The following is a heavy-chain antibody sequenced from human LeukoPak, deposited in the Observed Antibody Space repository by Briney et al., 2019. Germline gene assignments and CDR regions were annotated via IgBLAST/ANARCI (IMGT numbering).Heavy chain of an antibody. CDR1: GFTFSNYW. Sequence: GGSLTLSCAASGFTFSNYWMHWARQAPGKGMVWVSRINSDGSSTSYADSVKGRFTISRDNDKNTLYLQMNSLRAEDTAVYYCARVSSGSYFGYYYYYMDVWGKGTTVTVSS. CDR3: ARVSSGSYFGYYYYYMDV. D-gene: IGHD1-26*01. CDR2: INSDGSST. V-gene: IGHV3-74*01. J-gene: IGHJ6*03.